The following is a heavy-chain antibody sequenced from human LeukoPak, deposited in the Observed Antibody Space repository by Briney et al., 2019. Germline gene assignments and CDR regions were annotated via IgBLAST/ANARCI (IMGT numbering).Heavy chain of an antibody. CDR3: ATARHCSSTSCYPYYYMDV. V-gene: IGHV3-11*01. CDR1: GFTFSDYY. Sequence: GGSLRLSCAASGFTFSDYYMSWICQAPGKGLEWVSYISSSGSTIYYADSVKGRFTISRDNAKNSLYLQMNSLRAEDTAVYYCATARHCSSTSCYPYYYMDVWGKGTTVTVSS. J-gene: IGHJ6*03. D-gene: IGHD2-2*01. CDR2: ISSSGSTI.